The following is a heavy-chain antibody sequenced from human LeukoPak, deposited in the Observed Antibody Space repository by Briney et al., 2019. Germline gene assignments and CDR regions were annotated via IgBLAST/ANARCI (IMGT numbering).Heavy chain of an antibody. V-gene: IGHV1-69*13. Sequence: SVKVSCKASGGTFSSYAISWVRQAPGQGLEWMGGIIPIFGTANYAQKFQGRVTITADESTSTAYIELSSLKSEDTAMYYCARDGDSSGYYYKYYFDYWGQGTLVTVSS. J-gene: IGHJ4*02. CDR2: IIPIFGTA. D-gene: IGHD3-22*01. CDR3: ARDGDSSGYYYKYYFDY. CDR1: GGTFSSYA.